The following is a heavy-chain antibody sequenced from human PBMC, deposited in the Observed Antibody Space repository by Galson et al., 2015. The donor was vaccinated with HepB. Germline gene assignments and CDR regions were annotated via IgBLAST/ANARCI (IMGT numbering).Heavy chain of an antibody. J-gene: IGHJ4*02. CDR1: GFTFSSYA. V-gene: IGHV3-30*04. D-gene: IGHD7-27*01. CDR2: ISYDGSNK. CDR3: AREGWGWDY. Sequence: SLRLSCAASGFTFSSYAMHWVRQAPGKGLEWVAVISYDGSNKYYADSVKGRFTISRDNSKNTLYLQMNSLRAEDTAVYYCAREGWGWDYWGQGTLDTVSS.